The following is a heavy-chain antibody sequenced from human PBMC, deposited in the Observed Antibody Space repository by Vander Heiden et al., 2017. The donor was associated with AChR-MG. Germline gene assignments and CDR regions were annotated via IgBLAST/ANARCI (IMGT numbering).Heavy chain of an antibody. D-gene: IGHD3-9*01. J-gene: IGHJ6*03. Sequence: EVQLVESGGGLVQPGGSLRLSCAASGFTFSSYDMNWVGKAPGKGLEWVSYISSSGSTRYYADSVKGRFTISRDNAKNSLYLQMNSLRAEDTAVYYCARDRYDILTEYYYMDVWGKGTTVT. CDR3: ARDRYDILTEYYYMDV. CDR2: ISSSGSTR. V-gene: IGHV3-48*03. CDR1: GFTFSSYD.